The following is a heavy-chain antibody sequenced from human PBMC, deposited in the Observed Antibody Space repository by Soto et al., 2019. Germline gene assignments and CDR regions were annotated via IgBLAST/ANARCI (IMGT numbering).Heavy chain of an antibody. CDR3: ARVRAVFPIAVAGTPNWFDP. CDR2: IYYSGST. J-gene: IGHJ5*02. V-gene: IGHV4-31*03. D-gene: IGHD6-19*01. Sequence: PPETLSLTGTVSGGSISSGGYYLSWIRQHPGKGLEWIGYIYYSGSTYYNPSLKSRVTISVDTSKNQFSLKLSSVTAADTAVYYCARVRAVFPIAVAGTPNWFDPWGQGTLVTVSS. CDR1: GGSISSGGYY.